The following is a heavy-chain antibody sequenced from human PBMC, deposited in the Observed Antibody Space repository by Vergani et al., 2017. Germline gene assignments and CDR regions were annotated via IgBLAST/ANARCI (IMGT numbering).Heavy chain of an antibody. CDR1: GFALNRHA. CDR3: ASQLAVAGTHFPHGFDY. Sequence: QVQLVESGGGVVQPGTSLRLSCVVSGFALNRHAMYWVRQAPGKGLEWVVGISFDGTNEYYPDLVKGRLTISRDNDKNSLYLQMNSLRAEDTAVYYCASQLAVAGTHFPHGFDYWGQGTLVTVSS. J-gene: IGHJ4*02. CDR2: ISFDGTNE. V-gene: IGHV3-30-3*01. D-gene: IGHD6-19*01.